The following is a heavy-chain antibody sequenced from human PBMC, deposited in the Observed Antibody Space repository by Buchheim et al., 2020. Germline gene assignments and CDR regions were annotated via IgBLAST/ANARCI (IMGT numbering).Heavy chain of an antibody. CDR1: GFTFSSYA. CDR2: ISGSGGST. Sequence: EVQLVESGGGLVQPGGSLRLSCAASGFTFSSYAMSWARQAPGKGLEWVSAISGSGGSTYYADSVKGRFTISRDNSKNTLYLQMNSLRAEDTAVYYCAKDQSGLIGYYDSSGFFDYWGQGTL. CDR3: AKDQSGLIGYYDSSGFFDY. J-gene: IGHJ4*02. V-gene: IGHV3-23*04. D-gene: IGHD3-22*01.